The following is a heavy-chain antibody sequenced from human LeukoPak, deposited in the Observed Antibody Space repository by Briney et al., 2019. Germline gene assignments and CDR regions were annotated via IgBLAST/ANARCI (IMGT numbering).Heavy chain of an antibody. D-gene: IGHD6-19*01. Sequence: ASVKVSCKASGGTFSSYAISWVRQAPGQGLEWMGGIIPIFGKANYAQKFQGRVTITTDESTSTAYMELSSVRSEDTAVYYCEIFRRGWYHYYFDYWGQGTLVTVSS. CDR1: GGTFSSYA. CDR3: EIFRRGWYHYYFDY. CDR2: IIPIFGKA. V-gene: IGHV1-69*05. J-gene: IGHJ4*02.